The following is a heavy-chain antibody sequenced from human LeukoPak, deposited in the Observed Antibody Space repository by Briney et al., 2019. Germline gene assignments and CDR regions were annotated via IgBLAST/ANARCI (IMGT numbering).Heavy chain of an antibody. V-gene: IGHV3-21*04. Sequence: GGPLRLSCAASGFTFSSYSMNWVRQAPGKGLEWVSSISSSSSYIYYADSVKGRFTISRDNAKNSLYLQMNSLRAEDTALYYCARDQWSGYYRGFAFDIWGQGTMVTVSS. D-gene: IGHD3-3*01. J-gene: IGHJ3*02. CDR3: ARDQWSGYYRGFAFDI. CDR2: ISSSSSYI. CDR1: GFTFSSYS.